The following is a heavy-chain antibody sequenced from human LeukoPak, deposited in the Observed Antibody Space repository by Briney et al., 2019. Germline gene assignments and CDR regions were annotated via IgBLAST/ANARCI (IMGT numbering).Heavy chain of an antibody. V-gene: IGHV4-4*07. D-gene: IGHD3-22*01. J-gene: IGHJ4*02. CDR3: ASGYYDSSGYYNY. Sequence: SETLSLACTVSGGSISGYYWSWIRQPAAKGLEWIGRIYTSGSTNYNPSLKSRVTMSVDTSKNQFSLRLSSVTAADTALYYCASGYYDSSGYYNYWGQGTLVTVSS. CDR1: GGSISGYY. CDR2: IYTSGST.